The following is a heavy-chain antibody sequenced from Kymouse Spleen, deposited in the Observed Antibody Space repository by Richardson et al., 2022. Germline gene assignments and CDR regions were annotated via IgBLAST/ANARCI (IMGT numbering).Heavy chain of an antibody. V-gene: IGHV3-48*02. CDR1: GFTFSSYS. CDR3: AREGYNWNDAYYYGMDV. CDR2: ISSSSSTI. D-gene: IGHD1-1*01. J-gene: IGHJ6*02. Sequence: EVQLVESGGGLVQPGGSLRLSCAASGFTFSSYSMNWVRQAPGKGLEWVSYISSSSSTIYYADSVKGRFTISRDNAKNSLYLQMNSLRDEDTAVYYCAREGYNWNDAYYYGMDVWGQGTTVTVSS.